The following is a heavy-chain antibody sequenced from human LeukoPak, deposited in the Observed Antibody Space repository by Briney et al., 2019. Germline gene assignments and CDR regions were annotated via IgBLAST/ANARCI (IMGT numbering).Heavy chain of an antibody. CDR2: IYYSGST. J-gene: IGHJ5*02. D-gene: IGHD6-19*01. V-gene: IGHV4-59*01. Sequence: SETLSLTCTVSGGSISSYYWSWIRQPPGKGREWIGYIYYSGSTNYNPSLKSRVTISVDTSKNQFSLKLSSVTAAETAVYYCARGAVAGGRWFDPWGQGTLVTVSS. CDR1: GGSISSYY. CDR3: ARGAVAGGRWFDP.